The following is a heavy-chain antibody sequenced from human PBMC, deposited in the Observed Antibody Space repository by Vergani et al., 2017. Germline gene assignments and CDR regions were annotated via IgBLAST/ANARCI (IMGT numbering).Heavy chain of an antibody. V-gene: IGHV1-46*03. J-gene: IGHJ4*02. CDR1: GYTFSNYY. CDR3: ARGDYVILTGYRY. D-gene: IGHD3-9*01. Sequence: QVQVVQSGAEVKKSGASVKVSCKTSGYTFSNYYMHWVRQAPGQGLEWMGIINPSGGHTNYAQKFQGRVTMTRDTSTSTVYMELSSLRSEYTAIYYCARGDYVILTGYRYWGQGTLVTVSA. CDR2: INPSGGHT.